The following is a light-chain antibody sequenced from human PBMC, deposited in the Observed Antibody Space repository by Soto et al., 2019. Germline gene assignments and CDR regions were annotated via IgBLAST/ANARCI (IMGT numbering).Light chain of an antibody. Sequence: QSPLTQPPCASGSPGQSVTISCTGTSSDIGGYNFVSWYQHHPDKAPKLMIYEITKRPSGVPARFSGSKSDNTASLTVSGLQAEDEADYYCSSYAGSNNYVFGTGTKLTVL. V-gene: IGLV2-8*01. CDR3: SSYAGSNNYV. CDR1: SSDIGGYNF. CDR2: EIT. J-gene: IGLJ1*01.